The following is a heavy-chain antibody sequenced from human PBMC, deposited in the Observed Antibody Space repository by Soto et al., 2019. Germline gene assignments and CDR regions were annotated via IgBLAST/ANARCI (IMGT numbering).Heavy chain of an antibody. CDR3: ASGRRYFDWLPRDYYGMDV. V-gene: IGHV1-69*13. CDR2: IIPIFGTA. J-gene: IGHJ6*02. D-gene: IGHD3-9*01. CDR1: GGTFSSYA. Sequence: ASVKVSCKASGGTFSSYAISWVRQAPGQGLEWMGGIIPIFGTANYAQKFQGRVTITADESTSTAYMELSSLRSEDTAVYYCASGRRYFDWLPRDYYGMDVWGQGTTVTVSS.